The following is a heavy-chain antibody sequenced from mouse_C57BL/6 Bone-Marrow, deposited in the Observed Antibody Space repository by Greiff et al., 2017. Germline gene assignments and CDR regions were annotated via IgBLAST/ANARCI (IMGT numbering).Heavy chain of an antibody. CDR2: INPSSGYT. J-gene: IGHJ3*01. V-gene: IGHV1-7*01. Sequence: VQLQQSGAELAKPGASVQLSCKASGYTFTSYWMHWVKQRPGQGLEWIGYINPSSGYTKYNQKFKDKATLTADKSSSTAYMQLSSLTYEDSAVYYCASRDYYGSSWFAYWGQGTLVTVSA. CDR3: ASRDYYGSSWFAY. D-gene: IGHD1-1*01. CDR1: GYTFTSYW.